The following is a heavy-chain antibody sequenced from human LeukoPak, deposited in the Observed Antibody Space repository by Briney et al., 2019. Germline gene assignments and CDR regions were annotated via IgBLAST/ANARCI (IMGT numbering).Heavy chain of an antibody. CDR3: ARDPGTIFDVLNFHFDV. V-gene: IGHV3-7*01. CDR1: GFSINNYW. D-gene: IGHD3-3*01. J-gene: IGHJ4*02. Sequence: GGSLRLSCAVSGFSINNYWMTWYRQAPGKGLECVAHIKGDASEKYYLDSVKGRFTISRDNAKNSLYLQMDSLTAEDTAFYYCARDPGTIFDVLNFHFDVWGQGTLVTVSS. CDR2: IKGDASEK.